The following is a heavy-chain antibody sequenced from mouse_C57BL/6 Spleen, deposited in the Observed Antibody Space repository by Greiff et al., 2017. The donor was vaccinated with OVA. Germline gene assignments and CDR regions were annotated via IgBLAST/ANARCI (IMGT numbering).Heavy chain of an antibody. D-gene: IGHD2-4*01. CDR2: INPNYGTT. J-gene: IGHJ4*01. V-gene: IGHV1-39*01. Sequence: VQLQQSGPELVKPGASVKLSCKASGYSFTDYYMNWVKQSHGKSLEWIGTINPNYGTTSYNQKFKGKATLTVDQSSSTAYMQLNSLTSESSAVYYGASSCCDYDDYGLDYWGQGTSVTVSA. CDR3: ASSCCDYDDYGLDY. CDR1: GYSFTDYY.